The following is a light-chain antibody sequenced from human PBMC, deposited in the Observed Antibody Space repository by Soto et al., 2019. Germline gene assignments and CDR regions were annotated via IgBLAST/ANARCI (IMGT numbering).Light chain of an antibody. CDR2: GAS. CDR3: HQYDRSPT. Sequence: EIVLTQSPGTLSLSPGDRATLSCRASQSIRSNYLAWYQQKPGQAPRLLIYGASSRATGIPDRFSGSGSGTDFTLTISRLEPEDFAVYYCHQYDRSPTFGGGTKVEIK. CDR1: QSIRSNY. V-gene: IGKV3-20*01. J-gene: IGKJ4*01.